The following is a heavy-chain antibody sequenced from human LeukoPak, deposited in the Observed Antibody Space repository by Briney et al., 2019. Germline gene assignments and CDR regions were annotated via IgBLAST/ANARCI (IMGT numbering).Heavy chain of an antibody. CDR1: GFTFDDYA. CDR2: ISWNSGSI. D-gene: IGHD1-26*01. CDR3: AKLGFRSYWEVAFDI. J-gene: IGHJ3*02. Sequence: AGGSLRLSCAASGFTFDDYAMHWVRQTPGKGLEWVSGISWNSGSIGYADSVKGRFTISRDNAKNSLYLQMNSLRTEDTALYYCAKLGFRSYWEVAFDIWGQGTMVTVSS. V-gene: IGHV3-9*01.